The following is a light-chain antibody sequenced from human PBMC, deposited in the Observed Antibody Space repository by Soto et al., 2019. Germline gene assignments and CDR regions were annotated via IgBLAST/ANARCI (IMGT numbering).Light chain of an antibody. CDR1: SSDVGGYKY. J-gene: IGLJ3*02. V-gene: IGLV2-8*01. Sequence: QSALTQPPSASGSPGQSVTISCTGTSSDVGGYKYVSWYQQHPGKAPKLMIYEVSKRPSGVPDRFSGSKSGTTASLTVSGLQAEDEADYYCSSHAGSNHNRVFGGGTQLTVL. CDR2: EVS. CDR3: SSHAGSNHNRV.